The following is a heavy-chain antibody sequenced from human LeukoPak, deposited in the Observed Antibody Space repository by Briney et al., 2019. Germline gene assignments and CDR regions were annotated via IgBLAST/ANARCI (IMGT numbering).Heavy chain of an antibody. V-gene: IGHV4-4*07. CDR3: ARDWGATALGYFDY. CDR1: GGSISSYY. J-gene: IGHJ4*02. Sequence: SETLSLTCTVSGGSISSYYWSWIRQPAGKGLEWIGRIYTSGSTNYNPSLKSRVTMSVDTSKNQFSLKLSSATAADTAVYYCARDWGATALGYFDYWGQGTLVTVSS. CDR2: IYTSGST. D-gene: IGHD1-26*01.